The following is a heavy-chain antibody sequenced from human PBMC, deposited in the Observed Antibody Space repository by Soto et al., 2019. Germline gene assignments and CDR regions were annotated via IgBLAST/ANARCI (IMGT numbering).Heavy chain of an antibody. CDR3: ARDHLLGYCISTSCYGVAVPYYYYYGMDV. V-gene: IGHV3-33*01. CDR2: IWYDGSNK. D-gene: IGHD2-2*01. CDR1: GFTFSSYG. J-gene: IGHJ6*02. Sequence: PGGSLRLSCAASGFTFSSYGMHWVRQAPGKGLEWVAVIWYDGSNKYYADSVKGRFTISRDNSKNTLYLQMNSLRAEDTAVYYCARDHLLGYCISTSCYGVAVPYYYYYGMDVWGQGTTVTVSS.